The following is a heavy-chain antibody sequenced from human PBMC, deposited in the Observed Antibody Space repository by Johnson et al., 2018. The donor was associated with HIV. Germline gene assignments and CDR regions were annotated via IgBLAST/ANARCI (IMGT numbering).Heavy chain of an antibody. Sequence: EQLVESGGGLVQPGGSLRLSCAASGFTFSSYDMHWVRQATGKGLEWVSAIGTAGDTYYPGSVKGRFTISRDNSKNTLYLQMNSLRAEDTAVYFCAKGPVDYGGNYDGFGIWAKGQKSPSLQ. V-gene: IGHV3-13*01. J-gene: IGHJ3*02. D-gene: IGHD4-23*01. CDR3: AKGPVDYGGNYDGFGI. CDR1: GFTFSSYD. CDR2: IGTAGDT.